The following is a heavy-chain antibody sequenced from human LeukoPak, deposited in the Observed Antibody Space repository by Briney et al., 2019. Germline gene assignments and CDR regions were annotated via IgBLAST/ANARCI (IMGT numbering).Heavy chain of an antibody. V-gene: IGHV3-53*01. CDR1: GFTVSSNY. D-gene: IGHD6-19*01. J-gene: IGHJ4*02. Sequence: GGSLRLSCAASGFTVSSNYMSWVRQAPGKGLEWVSIFYSGGSTYYADSVKGRFTISRHNSKNSLYLQMNSLRAEDTAVYYCARNGVAGTDYWGQGTLVTVSS. CDR3: ARNGVAGTDY. CDR2: FYSGGST.